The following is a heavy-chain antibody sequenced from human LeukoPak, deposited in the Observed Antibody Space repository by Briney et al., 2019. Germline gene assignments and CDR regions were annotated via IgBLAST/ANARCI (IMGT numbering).Heavy chain of an antibody. CDR1: GFTFSSYD. CDR2: ISYNGNNK. CDR3: ARDGYNEEDWYFDL. Sequence: GRSLRLSCAASGFTFSSYDMHWVRQAPGKGLEWVAVISYNGNNKYCADSVKGRFTISRDNSKKTLYLQTNSLRAEDTAVYYCARDGYNEEDWYFDLWGRGILVTVSS. V-gene: IGHV3-30-3*01. D-gene: IGHD5-24*01. J-gene: IGHJ2*01.